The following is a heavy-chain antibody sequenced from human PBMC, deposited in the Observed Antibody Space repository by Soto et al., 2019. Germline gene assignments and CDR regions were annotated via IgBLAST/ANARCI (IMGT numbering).Heavy chain of an antibody. Sequence: GGSLRLSCAASGFTFSSYEMNWVRQAPGKGLEWVSYISSSGSTIYYADSVKGRFTISRDNAKTSLYLQMNSLRAEDTAVYYCASPATVTTGDFDYWGQGTLVTVSS. CDR2: ISSSGSTI. CDR1: GFTFSSYE. J-gene: IGHJ4*02. V-gene: IGHV3-48*03. D-gene: IGHD4-17*01. CDR3: ASPATVTTGDFDY.